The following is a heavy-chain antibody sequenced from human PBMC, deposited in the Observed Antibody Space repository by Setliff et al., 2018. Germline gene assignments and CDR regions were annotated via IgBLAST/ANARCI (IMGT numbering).Heavy chain of an antibody. J-gene: IGHJ4*02. CDR1: GFTFSNYE. CDR2: VSSSGTSI. CDR3: VRTFDN. V-gene: IGHV3-48*03. Sequence: PGGSLRLSCTTSGFTFSNYEMNWVRQAPGKGLEWVSYVSSSGTSIYYADSVKGRFTISRDNARNSLYLQMNSLRAEDTAIYYCVRTFDNWGQGTLVTVSS.